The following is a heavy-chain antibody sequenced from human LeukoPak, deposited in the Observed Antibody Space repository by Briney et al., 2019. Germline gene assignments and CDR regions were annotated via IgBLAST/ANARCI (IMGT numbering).Heavy chain of an antibody. J-gene: IGHJ4*02. D-gene: IGHD3-16*02. CDR1: GFTFSNYW. Sequence: TGGSLRLSCAASGFTFSNYWMHWVRQAPGKGLVWVSRINSDGSSTSYADSVKGRFTISRVSAKNTLYLQMNSLRAEDTAVYYCARAGNYVGGTYRTDVFDYWGQGTLVTVSS. V-gene: IGHV3-74*01. CDR3: ARAGNYVGGTYRTDVFDY. CDR2: INSDGSST.